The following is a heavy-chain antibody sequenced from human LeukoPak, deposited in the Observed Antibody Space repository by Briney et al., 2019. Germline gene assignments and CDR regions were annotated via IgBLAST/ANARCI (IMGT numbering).Heavy chain of an antibody. CDR2: IYYSGST. Sequence: TSETLSLTCTVSGGSISSGDYYWSWIRQPPGRGLEWIGYIYYSGSTYYNPSLKSRVTISVDTSKNQFSLKLSSVTAADTAVYYCDRGGDYYYDSSGQLDYWGQGTLVTVSS. V-gene: IGHV4-30-4*01. J-gene: IGHJ4*02. CDR3: DRGGDYYYDSSGQLDY. CDR1: GGSISSGDYY. D-gene: IGHD3-22*01.